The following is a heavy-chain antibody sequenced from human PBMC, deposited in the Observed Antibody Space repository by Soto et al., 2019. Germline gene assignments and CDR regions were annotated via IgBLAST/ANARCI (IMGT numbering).Heavy chain of an antibody. D-gene: IGHD6-19*01. J-gene: IGHJ6*03. CDR2: INHSGST. V-gene: IGHV4-34*01. Sequence: SETLSLTCAVYGGSFSGYYWSWIRQPPGKGLEWIGEINHSGSTNYNPSLKSRVTISVDTSKNQFSLKLSSVTAADTAVYYCARGSGGAVAGMGYYYYYMDVWGKGTTVTVSS. CDR1: GGSFSGYY. CDR3: ARGSGGAVAGMGYYYYYMDV.